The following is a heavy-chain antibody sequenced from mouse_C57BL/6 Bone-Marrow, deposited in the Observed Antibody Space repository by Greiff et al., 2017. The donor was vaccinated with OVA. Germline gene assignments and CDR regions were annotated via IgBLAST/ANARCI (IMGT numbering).Heavy chain of an antibody. J-gene: IGHJ4*01. CDR3: ARKYYYGSSEGEMDY. CDR2: IDPSDSYT. Sequence: QVQLQQPGAELVMPGASVKLSCKASGYTFTSYWMHWVKQRPGQGLEWIGEIDPSDSYTNYNQKFKGKSTLTVDKSSSTAYMQLSSLTSEDSAVYYCARKYYYGSSEGEMDYWGQGTSVTVSS. D-gene: IGHD1-1*01. CDR1: GYTFTSYW. V-gene: IGHV1-69*01.